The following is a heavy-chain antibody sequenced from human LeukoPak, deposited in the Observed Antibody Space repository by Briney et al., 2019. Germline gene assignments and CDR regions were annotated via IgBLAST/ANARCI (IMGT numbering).Heavy chain of an antibody. D-gene: IGHD3-10*01. CDR1: GFTFSSYS. CDR2: ISSTSSYI. J-gene: IGHJ4*02. Sequence: PGGSLRLSCAASGFTFSSYSMNWVRQAPGKGLEWVSSISSTSSYIYYADSGKGRFTISRDNAKNSLYLQMNSLRAEDTAVYYCARGLGWGTLVRGVIIDYWGQGTLVTVSS. CDR3: ARGLGWGTLVRGVIIDY. V-gene: IGHV3-21*01.